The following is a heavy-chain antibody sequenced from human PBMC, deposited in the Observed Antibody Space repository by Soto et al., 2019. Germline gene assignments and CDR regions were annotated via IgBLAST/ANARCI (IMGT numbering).Heavy chain of an antibody. CDR1: GYTFTSYD. Sequence: QVQLVQSGAEVKKPGASVKVSCKASGYTFTSYDIHWVRQATGQGLEWMGWMNPNSGNTGYAQKFQGRVTSTRNTSISTAYMELSSLRSEDTAVYYCARWPDGYYYYGMDVWGQGTTVTVSS. D-gene: IGHD5-12*01. J-gene: IGHJ6*02. V-gene: IGHV1-8*01. CDR3: ARWPDGYYYYGMDV. CDR2: MNPNSGNT.